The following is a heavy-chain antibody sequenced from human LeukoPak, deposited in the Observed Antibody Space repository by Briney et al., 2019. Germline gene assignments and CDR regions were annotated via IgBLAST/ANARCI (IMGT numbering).Heavy chain of an antibody. V-gene: IGHV3-30-3*01. CDR1: GLTFSSYA. D-gene: IGHD4-17*01. CDR2: ISYDGSNK. Sequence: GGSLRLSCAASGLTFSSYAMSWVRQAPGKGLEWVAVISYDGSNKYYADSVKGRFTISRDNSKNTLYLQMNSLRAEDTAVYYCARYPKLATVTTGWDQNWFDPWGQGTLVTVSS. J-gene: IGHJ5*02. CDR3: ARYPKLATVTTGWDQNWFDP.